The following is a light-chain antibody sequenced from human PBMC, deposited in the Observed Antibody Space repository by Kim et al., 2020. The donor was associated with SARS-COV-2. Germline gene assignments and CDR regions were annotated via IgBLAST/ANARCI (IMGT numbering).Light chain of an antibody. J-gene: IGKJ2*01. Sequence: SASVGDSVTITCRASQSTSSLLAWYQQKPGKAPKLLMYKTSDLDSGVPSRFSGGGSGTEFTLTISSLQPDDSATYYCQQYTSYSRTFGQGTKLEI. CDR2: KTS. CDR3: QQYTSYSRT. CDR1: QSTSSL. V-gene: IGKV1-5*03.